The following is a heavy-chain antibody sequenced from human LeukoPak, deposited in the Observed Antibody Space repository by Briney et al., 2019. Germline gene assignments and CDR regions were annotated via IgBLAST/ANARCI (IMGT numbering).Heavy chain of an antibody. D-gene: IGHD5-18*01. J-gene: IGHJ6*03. CDR3: ARAGMETDPLVYYYYMDV. CDR2: IKEDGSEK. CDR1: GFTFRRYW. Sequence: GGSLRLSCAASGFTFRRYWMTWVRQAPGKGLEWVANIKEDGSEKYYVDSVKGRFTISRDNAKNSLYLQMNSLRAEDTAVYYCARAGMETDPLVYYYYMDVWGKGTTVTVSS. V-gene: IGHV3-7*04.